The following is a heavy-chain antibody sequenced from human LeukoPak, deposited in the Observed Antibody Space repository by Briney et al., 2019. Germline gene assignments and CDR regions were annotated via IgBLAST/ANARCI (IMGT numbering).Heavy chain of an antibody. Sequence: SETLSLTCAVYGGSFSGYYWSWIRQPPGKGLEWIGEINHSGSTNYNPSLKSRVTISVDASKNQFSLKLSSVTATDTAVCYCASLTTVTQGYFDSWGQGTLVTVSS. CDR2: INHSGST. CDR3: ASLTTVTQGYFDS. J-gene: IGHJ4*02. D-gene: IGHD4-17*01. V-gene: IGHV4-34*01. CDR1: GGSFSGYY.